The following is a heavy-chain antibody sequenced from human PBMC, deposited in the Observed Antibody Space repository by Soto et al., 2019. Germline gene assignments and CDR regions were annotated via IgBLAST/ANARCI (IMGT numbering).Heavy chain of an antibody. CDR2: IDPGDSDT. CDR1: GYSFTSYW. Sequence: PGESLKISCKGSGYSFTSYWISWVRQMPGKGLEWMGRIDPGDSDTRYSPSFQGQVTISADKSITTAYLQWSSLKASDTAMYYCARLTYDGYYFDYWGQGALVTVSS. V-gene: IGHV5-51*01. CDR3: ARLTYDGYYFDY. D-gene: IGHD3-3*01. J-gene: IGHJ4*02.